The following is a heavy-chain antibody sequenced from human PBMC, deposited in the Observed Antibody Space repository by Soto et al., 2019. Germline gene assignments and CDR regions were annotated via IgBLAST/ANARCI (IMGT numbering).Heavy chain of an antibody. CDR3: AKGGAFYVGHFNM. CDR2: LTGNGGST. D-gene: IGHD3-16*01. CDR1: GFTFNNYA. J-gene: IGHJ3*02. Sequence: EVQLLESGGNLVQPGGSLRLSCAASGFTFNNYAMNWVRQAPGKGLEWVAALTGNGGSTYYADSVKGRFTISRDNSKNTLYLQMTGLSAEASALYFCAKGGAFYVGHFNMWGQGTMVTVSS. V-gene: IGHV3-23*01.